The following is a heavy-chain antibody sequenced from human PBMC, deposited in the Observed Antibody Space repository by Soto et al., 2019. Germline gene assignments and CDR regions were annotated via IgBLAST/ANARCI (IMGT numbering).Heavy chain of an antibody. CDR3: ARVYSTNVARYYYYYGMDV. D-gene: IGHD4-4*01. V-gene: IGHV4-59*01. Sequence: SETLSLTCPVSGGSISSYYWSWIRQPPGKGLEWIGYIYYSGSTNYNPSLKSRVTISVDTSKNQFSLKLSSVTAADTAVYYCARVYSTNVARYYYYYGMDVWGQGTTVTVSS. CDR1: GGSISSYY. J-gene: IGHJ6*02. CDR2: IYYSGST.